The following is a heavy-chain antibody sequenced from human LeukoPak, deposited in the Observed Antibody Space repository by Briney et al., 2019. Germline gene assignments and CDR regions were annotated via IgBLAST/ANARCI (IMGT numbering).Heavy chain of an antibody. D-gene: IGHD5-12*01. CDR3: ARWATDTGRAFDY. CDR1: GGSFSGYY. CDR2: INHSGST. V-gene: IGHV4-34*01. Sequence: SETLSLTCAVYGGSFSGYYWSWIRQPPGKGLEWIGEINHSGSTNYNPSLKSRVTISVDTSKNQFSLKLSSVTAADTAVYYCARWATDTGRAFDYWGQGTLVTVSS. J-gene: IGHJ4*02.